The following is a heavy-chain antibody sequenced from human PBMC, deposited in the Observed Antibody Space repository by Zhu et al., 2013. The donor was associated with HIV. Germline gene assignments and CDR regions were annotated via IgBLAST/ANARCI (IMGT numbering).Heavy chain of an antibody. J-gene: IGHJ3*01. CDR1: GYTFTDYF. V-gene: IGHV1-46*01. CDR3: ATYYPRGAFDY. D-gene: IGHD1-26*01. CDR2: INPDSGET. Sequence: QELLLQSGAEVRWPGASVKVSCKTSGYTFTDYFMHWVRQAPGQGLEWVGVINPDSGETIYAQRFQGRVAMTRATYTTTVYMELRSLRSEDTALYYCATYYPRGAFDYWGQGTLVTVSS.